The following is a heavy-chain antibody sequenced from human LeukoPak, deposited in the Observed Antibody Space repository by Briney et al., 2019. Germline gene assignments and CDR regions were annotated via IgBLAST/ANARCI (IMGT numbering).Heavy chain of an antibody. CDR2: LYYSVST. CDR1: GFTFGRHW. J-gene: IGHJ5*02. V-gene: IGHV4-59*05. Sequence: IPGGSLRLSCAASGFTFGRHWMSWVRKAPGKGLEWIGSLYYSVSTYYKPSLKSRVTISVDTSKNQFSLKLRSVSAADTAVYYCARAGYYYDSKRKFDPWGQGTLVTVSS. D-gene: IGHD3-22*01. CDR3: ARAGYYYDSKRKFDP.